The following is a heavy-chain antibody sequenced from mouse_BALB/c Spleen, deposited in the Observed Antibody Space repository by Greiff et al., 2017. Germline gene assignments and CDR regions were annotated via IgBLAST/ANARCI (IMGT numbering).Heavy chain of an antibody. CDR3: ARDKGYGNYFDY. CDR2: INSNGGST. D-gene: IGHD2-1*01. Sequence: EVQVVESGGGLVQPGGSLKLSCAASGFTFSSYGMSWVRQTPDKRLELVATINSNGGSTYYPDSVKGRFTISRDNAKNTLYLQMSSLKSEDTAMYYCARDKGYGNYFDYWGQGTTLTVSS. CDR1: GFTFSSYG. J-gene: IGHJ2*01. V-gene: IGHV5-6-3*01.